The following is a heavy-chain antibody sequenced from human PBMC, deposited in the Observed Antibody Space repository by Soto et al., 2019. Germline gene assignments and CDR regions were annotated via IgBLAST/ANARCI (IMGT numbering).Heavy chain of an antibody. D-gene: IGHD6-6*01. CDR3: VRGLTDYSSSSKRKTGNDALDI. CDR2: ISYDGSKK. CDR1: GFTFSSYA. V-gene: IGHV3-30-3*01. J-gene: IGHJ3*02. Sequence: GGSLRLSCAASGFTFSSYAMHWVRQAPGKGLEWVAVISYDGSKKYYADSVKGRFTISRDNSKNTLYLQMNSLRAEDTAVYYCVRGLTDYSSSSKRKTGNDALDIWGQGTMVTVSS.